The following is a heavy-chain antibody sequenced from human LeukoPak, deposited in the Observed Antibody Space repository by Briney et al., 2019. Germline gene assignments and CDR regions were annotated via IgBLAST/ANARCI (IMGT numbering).Heavy chain of an antibody. D-gene: IGHD2-2*01. CDR3: ARNIVVPTSASGYWFDP. V-gene: IGHV4-59*01. CDR1: GVSISTYY. CDR2: IYYSGST. J-gene: IGHJ5*02. Sequence: SETLSLTCTVSGVSISTYYWSWIRQPPGKGLEWIGFIYYSGSTNYNPSLKSRVTISVDTSKNQFSLKLSSVTAADTAVYYCARNIVVPTSASGYWFDPWGQGTLVTVSS.